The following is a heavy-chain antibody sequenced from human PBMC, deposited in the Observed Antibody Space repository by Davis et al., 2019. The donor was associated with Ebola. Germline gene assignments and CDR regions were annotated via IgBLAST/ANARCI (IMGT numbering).Heavy chain of an antibody. CDR3: ARRLRGYCSSTSCPIDYYYGMDV. CDR1: GGSFSGYY. V-gene: IGHV4-34*01. J-gene: IGHJ6*02. CDR2: INHSGST. D-gene: IGHD2-2*01. Sequence: PSETLSLTCAVYGGSFSGYYWSWIRQPPGKGLEWIGEINHSGSTNYNPSLKSRVTISVDTSKNQFSLKLSSVTAADTAVYYCARRLRGYCSSTSCPIDYYYGMDVWGQGTTVTVSS.